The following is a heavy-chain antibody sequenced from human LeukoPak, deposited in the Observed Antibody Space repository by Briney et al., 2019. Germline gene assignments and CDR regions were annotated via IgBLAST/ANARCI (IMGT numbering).Heavy chain of an antibody. V-gene: IGHV3-48*02. CDR3: VRDHQWAFDI. J-gene: IGHJ3*02. CDR2: IISTPDSI. Sequence: GGSLRLSCAASGFTFTNAWMTWVRQPPGKGLEWVSYIISTPDSITYADSVKGRFTISRDNAKNSLYLQMNSLRDEDSAIYYCVRDHQWAFDIWGQGTMVTVSS. D-gene: IGHD2-8*01. CDR1: GFTFTNAW.